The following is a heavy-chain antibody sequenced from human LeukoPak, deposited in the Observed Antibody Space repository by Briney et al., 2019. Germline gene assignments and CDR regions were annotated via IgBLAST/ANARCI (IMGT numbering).Heavy chain of an antibody. CDR3: AREIAVKYSGSTNYHFDY. D-gene: IGHD1-26*01. Sequence: PGGSLRLSCAASGFTFSNYVVSWVRQAPGEGLEWVSTISGSAGSTYYADSVKGRFTTSRDNSNNTLYLQMNRLRAEDTAVYYCAREIAVKYSGSTNYHFDYWGQGALVTVSS. J-gene: IGHJ4*02. CDR1: GFTFSNYV. CDR2: ISGSAGST. V-gene: IGHV3-23*01.